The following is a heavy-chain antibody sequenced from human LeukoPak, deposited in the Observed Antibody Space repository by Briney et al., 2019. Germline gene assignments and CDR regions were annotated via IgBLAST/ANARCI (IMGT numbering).Heavy chain of an antibody. D-gene: IGHD3-10*01. CDR2: ISSSGSTI. Sequence: GGSLRLSCAASGFTFSDYYMSWIRQAPGKGLEWVSYISSSGSTIYYADSVKGRFTISRDNAKNSLYLQMNSLRAEDTAVYYCARDNYYGSGSYYLSYYYYMDVWGKGTTVTVSS. CDR3: ARDNYYGSGSYYLSYYYYMDV. CDR1: GFTFSDYY. J-gene: IGHJ6*03. V-gene: IGHV3-11*04.